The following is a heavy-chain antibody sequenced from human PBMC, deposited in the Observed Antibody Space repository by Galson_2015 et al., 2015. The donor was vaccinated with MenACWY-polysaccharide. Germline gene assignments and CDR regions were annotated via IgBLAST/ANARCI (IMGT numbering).Heavy chain of an antibody. V-gene: IGHV3-48*01. D-gene: IGHD3-10*01. J-gene: IGHJ3*02. CDR1: GFTFSSYS. CDR3: AREVGLWFGEPGSSDAFDI. CDR2: ISSSSSTI. Sequence: SLRLSCAASGFTFSSYSMNWVRQAPGKGLEWVSYISSSSSTIYSADSVKGRFTISRDNAKNSLHLQMNSLRAEDTAVYYCAREVGLWFGEPGSSDAFDIWGQGTMVTVSS.